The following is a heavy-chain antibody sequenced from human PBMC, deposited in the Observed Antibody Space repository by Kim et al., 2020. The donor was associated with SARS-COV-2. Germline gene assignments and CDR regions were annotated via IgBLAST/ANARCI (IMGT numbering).Heavy chain of an antibody. CDR1: GGSISSSSYY. V-gene: IGHV4-39*07. D-gene: IGHD2-15*01. CDR3: ARDRQGGCSGGSCYSYFDY. J-gene: IGHJ4*02. CDR2: IYYSGST. Sequence: SETLSLTCTVSGGSISSSSYYWGWIRQPPGKGLEWIGSIYYSGSTYYNPSLKSRVTISVDTSKNQFSLKLSSVTAADTAVYYCARDRQGGCSGGSCYSYFDYWGQGTLVTVSS.